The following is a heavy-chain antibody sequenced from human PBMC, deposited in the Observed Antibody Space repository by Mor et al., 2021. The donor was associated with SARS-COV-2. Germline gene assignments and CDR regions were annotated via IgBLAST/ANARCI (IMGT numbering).Heavy chain of an antibody. CDR2: ISGSGRIT. CDR3: AKAPGFDPYFDF. V-gene: IGHV3-23*01. D-gene: IGHD3-9*01. Sequence: ISGSGRITYYADSEKALYTISRDNSNNTMYLQMNSLRAVVTDGYYCAKAPGFDPYFDFWGQGTLVTVSS. J-gene: IGHJ4*02.